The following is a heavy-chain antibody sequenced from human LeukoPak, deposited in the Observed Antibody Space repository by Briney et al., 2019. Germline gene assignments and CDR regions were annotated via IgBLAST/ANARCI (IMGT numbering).Heavy chain of an antibody. CDR3: ARGGKEYGGKLDY. D-gene: IGHD4-23*01. Sequence: ASETLSLTCTVSGGSISTYYWGWIRQPARKGLEWIGRIYSSWTTNYNPPLKRRVTISLDTSKSQFSLKLTFVTAADTAVYYCARGGKEYGGKLDYWGQGTLVTVSS. CDR2: IYSSWTT. J-gene: IGHJ4*02. CDR1: GGSISTYY. V-gene: IGHV4-4*07.